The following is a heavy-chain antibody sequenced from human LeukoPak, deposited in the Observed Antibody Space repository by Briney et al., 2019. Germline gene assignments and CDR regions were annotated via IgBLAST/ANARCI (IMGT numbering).Heavy chain of an antibody. CDR1: GFTFSSYW. D-gene: IGHD3-9*01. CDR3: ARHLDWAWGY. V-gene: IGHV3-7*05. CDR2: MNQDGSAK. Sequence: GGSLRLSCAASGFTFSSYWMSWLRQAPGKRLEWVANMNQDGSAKHYVDSVKGRFTISIDNAKNSLYLQMNSLRVEDTAVYYCARHLDWAWGYWGQGALVTVSS. J-gene: IGHJ4*02.